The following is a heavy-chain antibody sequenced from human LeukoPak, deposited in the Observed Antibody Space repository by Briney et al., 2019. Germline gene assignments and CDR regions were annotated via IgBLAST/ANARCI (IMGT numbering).Heavy chain of an antibody. CDR3: AKDCLNNWNYKSPNWFDP. V-gene: IGHV3-21*04. CDR2: ISSSSSYI. J-gene: IGHJ5*02. CDR1: GFTFSSYS. D-gene: IGHD1-7*01. Sequence: GGSLRLSCAASGFTFSSYSMNWVRQAPGKGLEWVSSISSSSSYIYYADSVKGRFTISRDNAKNSLYLQMNSLRAEDTAVYYCAKDCLNNWNYKSPNWFDPWGQGTLVTVSS.